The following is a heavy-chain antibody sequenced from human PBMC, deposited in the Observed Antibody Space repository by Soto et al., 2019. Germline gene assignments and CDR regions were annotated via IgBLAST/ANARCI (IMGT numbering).Heavy chain of an antibody. J-gene: IGHJ4*02. CDR1: GFTFSSYA. CDR2: ISGGGIST. V-gene: IGHV3-23*01. CDR3: AKERSIRLVPSY. D-gene: IGHD6-6*01. Sequence: PGGSLRLSCAASGFTFSSYALSWVRQAPGKGLEWVSAISGGGISTYYADSVKGRFTISRDNSKNTLYLQMNSLRAEDTAVYYSAKERSIRLVPSYWGQGTLVTVSS.